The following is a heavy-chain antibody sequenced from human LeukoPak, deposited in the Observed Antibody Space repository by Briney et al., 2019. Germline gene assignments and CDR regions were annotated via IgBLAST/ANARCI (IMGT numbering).Heavy chain of an antibody. D-gene: IGHD6-6*01. CDR2: ISSSSSYI. CDR1: GFTFSSYS. J-gene: IGHJ3*02. V-gene: IGHV3-21*01. Sequence: GGSLRLSCAASGFTFSSYSMNWVRQAPGKGLEWVSSISSSSSYIYYADSVKGRFTISRDNAKNTLYLQMSSLRSEDTAVYYCARTYGSSADAFDIWGQGTMVTVSS. CDR3: ARTYGSSADAFDI.